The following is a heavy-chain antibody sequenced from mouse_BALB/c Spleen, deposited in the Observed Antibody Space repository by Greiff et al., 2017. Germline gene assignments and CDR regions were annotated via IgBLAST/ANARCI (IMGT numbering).Heavy chain of an antibody. CDR3: ARPYCYAMDY. V-gene: IGHV5-9-4*01. Sequence: EVKVVESGGGLVKPGGSLKLSCAASGFTFSSYAMSWVRQSPEKRLEWVAEISSGGSYTYYPDTVTGRFTISRDNAKNTLYLEMSSLRSEDTAMYYCARPYCYAMDYWGQGTSVTVSS. CDR1: GFTFSSYA. J-gene: IGHJ4*01. CDR2: ISSGGSYT.